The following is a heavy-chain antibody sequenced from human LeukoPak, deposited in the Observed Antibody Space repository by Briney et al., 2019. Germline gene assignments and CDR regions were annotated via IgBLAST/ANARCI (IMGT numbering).Heavy chain of an antibody. CDR2: IRSKANSYAT. Sequence: GGSLRLSCAASGFTFSGSAMHWVRQASGKGLEWVGRIRSKANSYATAYAASVKGRFTISRDDPKNTAYLQMNSLKTEDTAVYYCTRHGDYGGSGLRNWFDPWGQGTLVTVSS. CDR1: GFTFSGSA. V-gene: IGHV3-73*01. J-gene: IGHJ5*02. CDR3: TRHGDYGGSGLRNWFDP. D-gene: IGHD4-23*01.